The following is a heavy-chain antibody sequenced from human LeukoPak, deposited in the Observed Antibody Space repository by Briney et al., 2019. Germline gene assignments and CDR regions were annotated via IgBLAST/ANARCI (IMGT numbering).Heavy chain of an antibody. Sequence: KPSETLSLTCTFSGTSIKNYYWSWIRQPPGKGLEWIGEINHSGSTNYNPSLKSRVTISVDTSKNQFSLKLSSVTAADTAVYYCARRRVVPAAIRPIHNWFDPWGQGTLVTVSS. CDR1: GTSIKNYY. CDR3: ARRRVVPAAIRPIHNWFDP. D-gene: IGHD2-2*02. J-gene: IGHJ5*02. V-gene: IGHV4-34*01. CDR2: INHSGST.